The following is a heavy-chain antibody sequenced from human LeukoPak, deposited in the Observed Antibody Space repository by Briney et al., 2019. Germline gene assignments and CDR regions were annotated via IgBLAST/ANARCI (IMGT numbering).Heavy chain of an antibody. CDR1: GGPFSGYY. CDR3: AGSSGRGAFDI. V-gene: IGHV4-34*01. D-gene: IGHD6-19*01. Sequence: SETLSLTCAVYGGPFSGYYWSWIRQPPGKGLEWIGEINHSGSTNYNPSLKSRVTISVDTSKNQFSLKLSSVTAADTAVYYCAGSSGRGAFDIWGQGTMVTVSS. CDR2: INHSGST. J-gene: IGHJ3*02.